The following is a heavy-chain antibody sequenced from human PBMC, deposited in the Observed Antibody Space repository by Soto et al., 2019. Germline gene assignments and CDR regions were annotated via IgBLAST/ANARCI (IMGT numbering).Heavy chain of an antibody. Sequence: ASVKVSCKASGYTFTSYGISSVRQAPGQGLEWMGWISAYNGNTNYAQKLQGRVTMTTDTSTSTAYMELRSLRSDDTAVYYCARDGFGSGSYFLFDYWGQGTLVTVSS. D-gene: IGHD3-10*01. CDR2: ISAYNGNT. J-gene: IGHJ4*02. V-gene: IGHV1-18*01. CDR1: GYTFTSYG. CDR3: ARDGFGSGSYFLFDY.